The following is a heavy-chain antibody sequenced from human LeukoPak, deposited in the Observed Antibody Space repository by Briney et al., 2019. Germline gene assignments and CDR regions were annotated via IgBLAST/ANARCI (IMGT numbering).Heavy chain of an antibody. D-gene: IGHD6-19*01. CDR2: INPSGGST. V-gene: IGHV1-46*01. CDR3: WQWLVAGMDV. J-gene: IGHJ6*02. CDR1: GYTFTSYY. Sequence: ASVTVSCKASGYTFTSYYMHWVRQAPGQGLEWMGIINPSGGSTSYAQKFQGRVTMTRDTSTSTVYMELSSLRSEDTAVYYCWQWLVAGMDVWGQGTTVTVSS.